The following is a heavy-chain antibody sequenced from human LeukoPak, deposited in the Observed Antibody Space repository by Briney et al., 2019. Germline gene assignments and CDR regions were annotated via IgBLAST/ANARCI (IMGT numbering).Heavy chain of an antibody. D-gene: IGHD6-13*01. CDR1: GGSISSYY. V-gene: IGHV4-34*01. Sequence: SKTLSLTCTVSGGSISSYYWSWIRQPPGKGLEWIGEINHSGSTNYNPSLKSRVTISVDTSKNQFSLKLSSVTAADTAVYYCARGSNSSSWYYFDYWGQGTLVTVSS. J-gene: IGHJ4*02. CDR3: ARGSNSSSWYYFDY. CDR2: INHSGST.